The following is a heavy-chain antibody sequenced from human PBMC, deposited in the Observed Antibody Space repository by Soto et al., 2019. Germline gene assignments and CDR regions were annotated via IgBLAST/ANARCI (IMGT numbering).Heavy chain of an antibody. J-gene: IGHJ4*02. Sequence: QVQLQESGPGLVKPSGTLSLTCAVSGGSISSSNWWSWVRQPPGKGLEGIGKIYHSGSTNYNPSLKSRVTISVDKSKNQFSRKLSSVTAADTAVYYCARVYMVRGTIIRYFDYWGQGTLVTVSS. V-gene: IGHV4-4*02. CDR1: GGSISSSNW. CDR2: IYHSGST. CDR3: ARVYMVRGTIIRYFDY. D-gene: IGHD3-10*01.